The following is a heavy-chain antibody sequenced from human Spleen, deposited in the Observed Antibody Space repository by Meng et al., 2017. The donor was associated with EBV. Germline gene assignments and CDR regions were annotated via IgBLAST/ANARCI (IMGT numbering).Heavy chain of an antibody. CDR3: ARASSGDSDGFDY. J-gene: IGHJ4*02. CDR2: IHNNGST. Sequence: QGELQAWVPGPLKASPTTTLSCAVSSGSFSWSDYYWRWSRQPLWNGRDWIRCIHNNGSTHYNSSLRSRITMSLDTSKKKLSLKLSSVAAADTAVYFMARASSGDSDGFDYWGQGTLVTVSS. CDR1: SGSFSWSDYY. D-gene: IGHD5-18*01. V-gene: IGHV4-30-4*01.